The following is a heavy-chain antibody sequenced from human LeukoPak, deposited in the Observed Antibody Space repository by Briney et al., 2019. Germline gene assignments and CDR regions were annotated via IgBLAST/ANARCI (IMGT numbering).Heavy chain of an antibody. CDR2: IYHSGST. Sequence: PSETLSLTCTVSGGSISSYFWSWIRQPPGKGLEWIGEIYHSGSTNYNPSLKSRVTISVDKSKNQFSLKLSSVTAADTAVYYCASGLRIAAAGYYYYYMDVWGKGTTVTVSS. CDR1: GGSISSYF. J-gene: IGHJ6*03. V-gene: IGHV4-59*12. D-gene: IGHD6-13*01. CDR3: ASGLRIAAAGYYYYYMDV.